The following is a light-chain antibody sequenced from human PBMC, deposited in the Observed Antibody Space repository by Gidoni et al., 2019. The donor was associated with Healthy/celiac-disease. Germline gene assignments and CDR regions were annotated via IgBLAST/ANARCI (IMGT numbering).Light chain of an antibody. CDR3: QQYYSTPPT. CDR1: QSVLYSSNNKNY. J-gene: IGKJ1*01. Sequence: DIVKTQSPDSLAVSLGERATINCKSSQSVLYSSNNKNYLAWYHQKPGQPPKLLIYWASTRESGVPDRFSGSGSGTDFTLTISSLQAEDVAVYYCQQYYSTPPTFGQGTKVEIK. V-gene: IGKV4-1*01. CDR2: WAS.